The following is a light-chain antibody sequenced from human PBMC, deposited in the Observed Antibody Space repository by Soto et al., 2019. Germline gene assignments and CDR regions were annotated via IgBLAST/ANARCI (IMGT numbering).Light chain of an antibody. Sequence: QAVVTQEPSLTVSPGGTVTLTCGSSTGAVTSGHYPYWFQQKPGQAPRTLIYDTSNKHSWTPSRFSGSLLGGNSALTLSGAQTEDDAAYYRLLSYSGAVVFGGGTKLTVL. CDR3: LLSYSGAVV. CDR1: TGAVTSGHY. CDR2: DTS. V-gene: IGLV7-46*01. J-gene: IGLJ2*01.